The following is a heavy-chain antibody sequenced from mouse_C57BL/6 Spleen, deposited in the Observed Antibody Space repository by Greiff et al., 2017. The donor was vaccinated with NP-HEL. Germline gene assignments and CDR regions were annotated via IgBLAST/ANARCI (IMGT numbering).Heavy chain of an antibody. D-gene: IGHD1-1*02. CDR3: TRNYGYFDD. V-gene: IGHV1-15*01. CDR1: GYTFTDYE. J-gene: IGHJ2*01. CDR2: IDPETGGT. Sequence: VQLQQSGAELVRPGASLTLSCKASGYTFTDYEMHWVKQTPVHGLEWIGAIDPETGGTAYNQKFKGKAILTADKSSSTAYMELRSLTSEDSAVYYCTRNYGYFDDWGQGTTLTVSS.